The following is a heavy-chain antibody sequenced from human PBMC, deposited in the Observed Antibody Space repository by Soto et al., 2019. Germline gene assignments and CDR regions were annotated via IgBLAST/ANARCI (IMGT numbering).Heavy chain of an antibody. V-gene: IGHV4-34*01. J-gene: IGHJ6*02. CDR2: INHSGTT. CDR1: VGSFSGYS. Sequence: SETLSLTCPVYVGSFSGYSWTWLRQPPGKGLEWIGEINHSGTTDYNPALKSRVTMSVDTSKNQFSLRVTSVTAADTAVYYCARARFDSWSHIYYGLDVWGQGTTVTVSS. CDR3: ARARFDSWSHIYYGLDV. D-gene: IGHD3-3*01.